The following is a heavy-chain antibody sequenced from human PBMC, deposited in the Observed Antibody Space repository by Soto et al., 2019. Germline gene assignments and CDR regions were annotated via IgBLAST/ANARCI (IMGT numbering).Heavy chain of an antibody. CDR1: GFTFSGSW. V-gene: IGHV3-74*01. Sequence: EVQLVESGGGLAQPGGSLRLSCAASGFTFSGSWMHWVRQAPGKGLVWVSRINGDGSGTSYADFVKGRFTISRDDAKNTLFLQMNGLRAEDTAVYYCARGIFGSGTANDDWGQGTLVTVSS. CDR2: INGDGSGT. CDR3: ARGIFGSGTANDD. D-gene: IGHD3-10*01. J-gene: IGHJ4*02.